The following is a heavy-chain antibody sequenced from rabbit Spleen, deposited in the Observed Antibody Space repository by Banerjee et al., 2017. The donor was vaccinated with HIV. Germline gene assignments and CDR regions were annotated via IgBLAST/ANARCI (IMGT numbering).Heavy chain of an antibody. CDR2: INASTGKP. D-gene: IGHD7-1*01. CDR1: RFSFSDRDV. CDR3: ARDTGTSFSSYGMDL. J-gene: IGHJ6*01. Sequence: QEQLEESGGGLVQPEGSLTLTCKASRFSFSDRDVMCWVRQAPGKGLEWIACINASTGKPVYATWASGRFTISRTSSTTVTLQMTSLTVADTATYFCARDTGTSFSSYGMDLWGPGTLVTVS. V-gene: IGHV1S45*01.